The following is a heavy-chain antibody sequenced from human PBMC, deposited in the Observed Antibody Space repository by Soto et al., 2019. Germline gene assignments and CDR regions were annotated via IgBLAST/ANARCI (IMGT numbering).Heavy chain of an antibody. Sequence: SGFTFSSYAMSWVRQAPGKGLEWVSAISGSGGSTYYADSVKGRFTISRDNSKNTLYLQMNSLRAEDTAVYYCAKDADDFWSGYYLFDYWGQGTLVTVSS. V-gene: IGHV3-23*01. CDR2: ISGSGGST. J-gene: IGHJ4*02. D-gene: IGHD3-3*01. CDR1: GFTFSSYA. CDR3: AKDADDFWSGYYLFDY.